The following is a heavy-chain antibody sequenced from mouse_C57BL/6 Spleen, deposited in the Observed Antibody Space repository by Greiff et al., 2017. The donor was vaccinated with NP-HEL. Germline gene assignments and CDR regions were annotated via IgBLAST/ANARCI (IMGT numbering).Heavy chain of an antibody. CDR2: IDPSDSYT. CDR1: GYTFTSYW. J-gene: IGHJ2*01. D-gene: IGHD2-3*01. CDR3: ARKIYDGPLYFDY. Sequence: VQLQQSGAELVRPGTSVKLSCKASGYTFTSYWMHWVKQRPGQGLEWIGVIDPSDSYTNYNQKFKGKATLTVDTSSSTAYMQLSSLTSEDSAVYYCARKIYDGPLYFDYWGQGTTLTVSS. V-gene: IGHV1-59*01.